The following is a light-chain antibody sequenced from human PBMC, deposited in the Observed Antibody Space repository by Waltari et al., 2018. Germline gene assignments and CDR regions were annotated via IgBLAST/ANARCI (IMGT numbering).Light chain of an antibody. Sequence: QSVLTQPPSVSAARGQTVTISCSGSRSNIGTNYVSWYKQVPGTAPKLLIFDNNQRPAKVPDRFTGSKSGTSAALAITGLHTGDEADYYCGTWNSSLAAAVVFGGGTRLTDL. V-gene: IGLV1-51*01. CDR2: DNN. CDR1: RSNIGTNY. CDR3: GTWNSSLAAAVV. J-gene: IGLJ2*01.